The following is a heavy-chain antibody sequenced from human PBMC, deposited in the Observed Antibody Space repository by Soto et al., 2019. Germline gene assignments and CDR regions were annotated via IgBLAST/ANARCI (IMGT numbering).Heavy chain of an antibody. J-gene: IGHJ5*02. CDR2: IWYDGSNK. D-gene: IGHD3-10*01. V-gene: IGHV3-33*01. Sequence: QVQLVESGGGVVQPGRSLRLSCAASGFTFSSYGMHWVRQAPGKGLEWVAVIWYDGSNKYYADSVKGRFTISRDNSKNTLDLQMNSLRAEDTAVYYCAREDGAMVRGASWFDPWGQGTLVTVSS. CDR1: GFTFSSYG. CDR3: AREDGAMVRGASWFDP.